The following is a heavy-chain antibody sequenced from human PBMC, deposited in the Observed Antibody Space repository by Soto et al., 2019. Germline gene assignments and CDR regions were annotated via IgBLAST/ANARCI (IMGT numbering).Heavy chain of an antibody. CDR2: ISYDGSHQ. CDR3: AKDPKCCTIGSHFLDNWFEP. D-gene: IGHD2-8*01. J-gene: IGHJ5*02. Sequence: GWSLRLSCAASGFTFSNYGMHLVRQTPGKGLEWVAVISYDGSHQFYTDSVKGRFTISRDNSKNTLYLQMNSLKTEDTAMYYCAKDPKCCTIGSHFLDNWFEPWGEGTLVTVSS. V-gene: IGHV3-30*18. CDR1: GFTFSNYG.